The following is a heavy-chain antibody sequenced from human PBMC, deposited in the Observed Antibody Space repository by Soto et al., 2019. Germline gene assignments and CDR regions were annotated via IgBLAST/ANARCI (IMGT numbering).Heavy chain of an antibody. CDR1: GGSISSGGYY. Sequence: SETLSPTCTVSGGSISSGGYYWSWIRQHAGKGLEWIAYIYYSGSTYYNPSLKSRVTISVDTSKNQFSLKLSSVTAADTAVYYCARGGADSGLVYWGQGTLVTVSS. CDR3: ARGGADSGLVY. D-gene: IGHD6-25*01. CDR2: IYYSGST. V-gene: IGHV4-31*03. J-gene: IGHJ4*02.